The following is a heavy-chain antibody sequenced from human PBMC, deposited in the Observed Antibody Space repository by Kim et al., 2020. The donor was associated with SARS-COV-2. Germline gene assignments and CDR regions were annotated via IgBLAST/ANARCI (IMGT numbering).Heavy chain of an antibody. CDR3: ARGYDYVWGSYLPFDY. CDR1: GYTFTSYG. CDR2: ISAYNGNT. Sequence: ASVKVSCKASGYTFTSYGISWVRQAPGQGLEWMGWISAYNGNTNYAQKLQGRVTMTTDTSTSTAYMELRSLRSDDTAVYYCARGYDYVWGSYLPFDYWGQGTLVTVSS. V-gene: IGHV1-18*01. D-gene: IGHD3-16*02. J-gene: IGHJ4*02.